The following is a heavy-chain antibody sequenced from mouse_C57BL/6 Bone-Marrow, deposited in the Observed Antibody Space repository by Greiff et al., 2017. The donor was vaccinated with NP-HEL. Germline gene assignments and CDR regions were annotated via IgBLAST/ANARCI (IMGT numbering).Heavy chain of an antibody. V-gene: IGHV1-69*01. CDR2: IDPSDSYT. CDR3: ASYYYGSSRYFDV. J-gene: IGHJ1*03. CDR1: GYTFTSYW. D-gene: IGHD1-1*01. Sequence: VQLQQPGAELVMPGASVKLSCKAPGYTFTSYWMHWVKQRPGQGLEWIGEIDPSDSYTNYNQKFKGKSTLTVDKSSSTAYMQLSSLTSEDSAVYYCASYYYGSSRYFDVWGTGTTVTVSS.